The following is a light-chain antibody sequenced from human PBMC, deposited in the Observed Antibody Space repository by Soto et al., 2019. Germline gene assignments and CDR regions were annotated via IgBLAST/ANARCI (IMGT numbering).Light chain of an antibody. V-gene: IGKV1-5*01. Sequence: IQMTQSTSTLSGSVGDMVTITCLASQSVNKWLAWFQQKPGKVPKLLIFDASTLQTGVPSRFGGGGSGTEFTLTISGLQPDDFATYYCQQYNSYSPWTFGPRTKVDIK. CDR2: DAS. J-gene: IGKJ1*01. CDR1: QSVNKW. CDR3: QQYNSYSPWT.